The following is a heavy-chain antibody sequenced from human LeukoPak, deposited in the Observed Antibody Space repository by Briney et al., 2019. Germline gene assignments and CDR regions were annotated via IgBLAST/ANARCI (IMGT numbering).Heavy chain of an antibody. CDR3: AKDYYDSSVHYGAFDI. D-gene: IGHD3-22*01. J-gene: IGHJ3*02. CDR1: GFTFSSYG. CDR2: ISYDGSNK. V-gene: IGHV3-30*18. Sequence: PGGSLRLSCAASGFTFSSYGMHWVRQAPGKGLEWVAVISYDGSNKYYADSVKGRFTISRDNSKNTLYLQMNSLRAEDTAVYYCAKDYYDSSVHYGAFDIWGQGTMVTVSS.